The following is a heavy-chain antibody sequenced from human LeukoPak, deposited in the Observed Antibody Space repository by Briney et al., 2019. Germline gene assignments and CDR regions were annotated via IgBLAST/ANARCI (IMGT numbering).Heavy chain of an antibody. V-gene: IGHV3-23*01. D-gene: IGHD3-22*01. CDR3: AKAIVVVIFDAFDI. J-gene: IGHJ3*02. Sequence: GGSLRLSCAASGFTFSNYAMSWVRQAPGKGLEWVSAISGSGGTAYYADSVKGRFTISRDNSNSTLYLQMNSLRAEDTAVYYCAKAIVVVIFDAFDIWGQGTMVTVSS. CDR1: GFTFSNYA. CDR2: ISGSGGTA.